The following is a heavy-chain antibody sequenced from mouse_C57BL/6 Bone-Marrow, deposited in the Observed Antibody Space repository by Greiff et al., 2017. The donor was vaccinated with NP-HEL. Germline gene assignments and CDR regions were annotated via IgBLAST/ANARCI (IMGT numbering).Heavy chain of an antibody. V-gene: IGHV1-63*01. Sequence: QVQLQQSGAELVRPGTPVKMSCKASGYTFTNYWIGWAKQRPGHGLEWIGDIYPGGGYTNYNEKFKGRATLTADKSSSTAYMQFSSLTSEDSAIYYCARGYYAMDYWGQGTSVTVSS. CDR2: IYPGGGYT. J-gene: IGHJ4*01. CDR1: GYTFTNYW. CDR3: ARGYYAMDY.